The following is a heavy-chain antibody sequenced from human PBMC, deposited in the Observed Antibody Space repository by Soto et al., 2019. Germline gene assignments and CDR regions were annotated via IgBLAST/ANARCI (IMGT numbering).Heavy chain of an antibody. D-gene: IGHD3-9*01. CDR2: IIPMFGTA. Sequence: QVQLVQSGAEVKKPGSSVKVSCRTSGGTFNNYGFSWVRQAPGQGLEWMGGIIPMFGTANYGQIFQGRLTITADESTSTAYMELSSLKSEDTAVYYCAGEVGGTGLHFWGQGTLVIVSS. CDR1: GGTFNNYG. CDR3: AGEVGGTGLHF. V-gene: IGHV1-69*12. J-gene: IGHJ4*02.